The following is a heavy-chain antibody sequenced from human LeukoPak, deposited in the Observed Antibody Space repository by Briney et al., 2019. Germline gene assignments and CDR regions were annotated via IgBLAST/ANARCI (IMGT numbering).Heavy chain of an antibody. V-gene: IGHV4-4*02. CDR3: ASISSSWYSDY. D-gene: IGHD6-13*01. CDR2: IYHSGST. CDR1: GGSISSSNW. J-gene: IGHJ4*02. Sequence: SETLSLTCAVSGGSISSSNWWSWVRQPPGKGLEWIGEIYHSGSTNYNPSLKSRVTISVDKPKNQFSLKLSSVTAADTAVYYCASISSSWYSDYWGQGTLVTVSS.